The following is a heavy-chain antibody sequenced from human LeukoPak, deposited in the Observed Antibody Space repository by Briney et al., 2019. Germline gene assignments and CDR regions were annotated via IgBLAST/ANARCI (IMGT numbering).Heavy chain of an antibody. J-gene: IGHJ4*02. CDR2: ITSGGGFK. CDR3: ARVRPGSSGSYYRTS. D-gene: IGHD3-22*01. Sequence: PGGSLRLSCVGAGFPFSDFHMSWIRQAPGKGLEWVSYITSGGGFKYYADSVKGRFSISRDDPKNSVFLQMNSLRVEDTAVYYCARVRPGSSGSYYRTSWGQGTLVTVSS. CDR1: GFPFSDFH. V-gene: IGHV3-11*04.